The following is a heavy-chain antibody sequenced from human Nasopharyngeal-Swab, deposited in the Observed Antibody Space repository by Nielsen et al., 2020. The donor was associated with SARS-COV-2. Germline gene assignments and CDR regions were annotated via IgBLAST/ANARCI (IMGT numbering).Heavy chain of an antibody. V-gene: IGHV3-53*01. J-gene: IGHJ6*02. CDR3: ARDLYRQQWPLYNYYGMDV. D-gene: IGHD6-19*01. CDR1: GFTVSSNY. Sequence: RGSLRLSCAASGFTVSSNYMSWVRQAPGKGLEWVSVIYSGGSTYYADSVKGRFTISRDNSKNTLYLQMNSLRAKDTAVYYCARDLYRQQWPLYNYYGMDVWGQGTTVTVSS. CDR2: IYSGGST.